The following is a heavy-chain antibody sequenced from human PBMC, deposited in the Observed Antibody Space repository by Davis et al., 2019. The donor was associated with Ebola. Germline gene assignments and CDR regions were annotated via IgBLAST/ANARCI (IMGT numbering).Heavy chain of an antibody. J-gene: IGHJ4*02. CDR1: VITFSSYA. V-gene: IGHV3-23*01. D-gene: IGHD1/OR15-1a*01. CDR2: ISGSGGST. CDR3: AKEPGATMGYYFEN. Sequence: GGSLRLSCADSVITFSSYAMTWVRQAPGKGLEWVSAISGSGGSTYYADSVKGRFTISRDNSKKTMYLQMNSLRAEDTAVYYCAKEPGATMGYYFENWGQGTLVPVSS.